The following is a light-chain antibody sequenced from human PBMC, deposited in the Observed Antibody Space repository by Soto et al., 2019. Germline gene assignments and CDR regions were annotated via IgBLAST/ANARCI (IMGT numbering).Light chain of an antibody. V-gene: IGKV1-9*01. J-gene: IGKJ4*01. CDR2: AAS. CDR1: QDISNY. Sequence: IQLTQSPSSLSASVGDRVTITCRASQDISNYLAWYQQKPGKAPELLIYAASTLQSGVPSRFSGSRSGTDFTLTISSLQPEDFATYYCQQLNTYLLTLGGGTKVDIK. CDR3: QQLNTYLLT.